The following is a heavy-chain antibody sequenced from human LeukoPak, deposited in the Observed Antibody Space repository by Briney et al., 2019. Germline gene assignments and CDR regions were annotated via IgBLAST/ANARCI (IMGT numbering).Heavy chain of an antibody. Sequence: PGGSLRLSCAASGFTFSSYAMHWVRQAPGKGLEWVAVISYDGSNKYYADSVKGRFTISRDNSKNTLYLQMNSLRAEDTAVYYCARTMITFGGVIVVPDYWGQGTLVTVSS. V-gene: IGHV3-30-3*01. J-gene: IGHJ4*02. CDR3: ARTMITFGGVIVVPDY. CDR2: ISYDGSNK. D-gene: IGHD3-16*02. CDR1: GFTFSSYA.